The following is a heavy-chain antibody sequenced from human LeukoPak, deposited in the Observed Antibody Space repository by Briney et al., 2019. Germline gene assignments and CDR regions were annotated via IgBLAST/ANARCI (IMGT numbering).Heavy chain of an antibody. J-gene: IGHJ4*02. CDR3: ARGVNTLLLWLGEFDY. V-gene: IGHV3-48*03. D-gene: IGHD3-10*01. Sequence: GGSLRLSCAASGFTFSSYEMNWVRQAPGKGLEWVSYISSSSSTIYYADSVKGRFTISRDNAKNSLYLQMNSLRAEDTAVYYCARGVNTLLLWLGEFDYWGQGTLVTVSS. CDR1: GFTFSSYE. CDR2: ISSSSSTI.